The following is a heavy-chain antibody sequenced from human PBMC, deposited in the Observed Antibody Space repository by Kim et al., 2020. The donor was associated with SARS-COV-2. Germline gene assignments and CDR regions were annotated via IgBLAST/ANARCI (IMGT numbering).Heavy chain of an antibody. CDR1: GFTFSSYG. CDR2: IWYDGSNK. D-gene: IGHD2-15*01. J-gene: IGHJ5*02. CDR3: AREVVGGRYCSGGSCYPGFDP. V-gene: IGHV3-33*01. Sequence: GGSLRLSCAASGFTFSSYGMHWVRQAPGKGLEWVAVIWYDGSNKYYADSVKGRFTISRDNSKNTLYLQMNSLRAEDTAVYYCAREVVGGRYCSGGSCYPGFDPWGQGTLVTVSS.